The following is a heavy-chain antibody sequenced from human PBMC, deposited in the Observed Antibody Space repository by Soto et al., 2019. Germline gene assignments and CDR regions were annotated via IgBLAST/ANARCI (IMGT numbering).Heavy chain of an antibody. CDR2: IKSKTDGGTT. CDR3: TTHMINYYYYYGMDV. D-gene: IGHD2-21*01. J-gene: IGHJ6*02. Sequence: PGGSLRLSCAASGFTFSNAWMSWVRQAPGKGLEWVGRIKSKTDGGTTDYAAPVKGRFTISRDDSKNTLCLQMNSLKTEDTAVYYCTTHMINYYYYYGMDVWGQGTTVTVSS. CDR1: GFTFSNAW. V-gene: IGHV3-15*01.